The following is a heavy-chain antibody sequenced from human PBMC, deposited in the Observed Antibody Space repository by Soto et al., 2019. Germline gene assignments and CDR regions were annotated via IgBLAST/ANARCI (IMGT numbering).Heavy chain of an antibody. D-gene: IGHD4-17*01. CDR2: ISGSGGST. CDR3: AKDVYGDYVGGIDY. V-gene: IGHV3-23*01. J-gene: IGHJ4*02. CDR1: GFTFSSYA. Sequence: PGGSLRLSCAASGFTFSSYAMSWVRQAPGKGLEWVSAISGSGGSTYYADSVKGRFTISRDNSKNTLYLQMNSLSAEDTAVYYCAKDVYGDYVGGIDYWGQGTLVTVSS.